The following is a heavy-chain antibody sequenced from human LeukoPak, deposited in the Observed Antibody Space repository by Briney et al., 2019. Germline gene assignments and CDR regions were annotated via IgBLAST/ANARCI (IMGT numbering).Heavy chain of an antibody. CDR1: GGSISSGDYY. CDR3: ARDRLRGPDAFDI. Sequence: SETLSLTCTVSGGSISSGDYYWSWIRQPPGKGLEWIGYIYYSGSTYYNPSLKSRVTISVDTSTNQLSLKLSSVTAADTAVYYCARDRLRGPDAFDIWGQGKMVTVSS. D-gene: IGHD4-17*01. J-gene: IGHJ3*02. V-gene: IGHV4-30-4*08. CDR2: IYYSGST.